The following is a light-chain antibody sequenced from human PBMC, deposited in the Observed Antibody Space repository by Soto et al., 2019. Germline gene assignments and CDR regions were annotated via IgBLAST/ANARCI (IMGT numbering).Light chain of an antibody. V-gene: IGKV3-20*01. CDR1: QSVSSSY. CDR3: QQYGSSPRT. CDR2: GAS. Sequence: PWVRVTLSGRASQSVSSSYLTWYQQKPGQAPRLLIYGASSRATGIPDRFSGSGSGTDFTLTISRLEPEDFAVYYCQQYGSSPRTFGQGTKVDIK. J-gene: IGKJ1*01.